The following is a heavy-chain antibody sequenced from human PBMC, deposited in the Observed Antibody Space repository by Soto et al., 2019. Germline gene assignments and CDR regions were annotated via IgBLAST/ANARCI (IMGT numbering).Heavy chain of an antibody. V-gene: IGHV4-39*01. CDR2: IYYSGST. CDR3: ATTAAKVYYYYGMDV. Sequence: SETLSLTCTVSGGSISSSSYYWGWIRQPPGKGLEWIGSIYYSGSTYYNPSLKSRVTISVDTSKNQFSLKLSSVTAAHTAVYYCATTAAKVYYYYGMDVWGQGTMVTVSS. D-gene: IGHD2-15*01. J-gene: IGHJ6*02. CDR1: GGSISSSSYY.